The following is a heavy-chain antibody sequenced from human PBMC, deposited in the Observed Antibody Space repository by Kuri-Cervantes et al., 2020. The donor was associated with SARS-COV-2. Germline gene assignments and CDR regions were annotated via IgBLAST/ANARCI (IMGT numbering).Heavy chain of an antibody. CDR2: ISGSGGST. J-gene: IGHJ4*02. CDR3: EKVWQQLGDY. D-gene: IGHD6-13*01. V-gene: IGHV3-23*01. CDR1: GFTFISSA. Sequence: GGSLRLSCADSGFTFISSAMSWVRQAPGKGLEWVSSISGSGGSTNYADSGKGRFTISRDNSKNTLYLQMNSMRAEDTAVYYCEKVWQQLGDYWRQRPLVTVSS.